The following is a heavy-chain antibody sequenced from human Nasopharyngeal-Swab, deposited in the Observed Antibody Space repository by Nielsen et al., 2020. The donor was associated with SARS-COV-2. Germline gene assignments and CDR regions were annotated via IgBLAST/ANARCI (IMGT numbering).Heavy chain of an antibody. CDR1: GYSFTSYW. D-gene: IGHD2-2*01. Sequence: GGSLRLSCKGSGYSFTSYWIGWVRQMPGKGLEWMGIIYPGDSDTRYSPSFQGQVTISADKSISTAYLQWSSLKASDTAMYYCARHMPNWYFDLWGRGTLATVSS. CDR2: IYPGDSDT. CDR3: ARHMPNWYFDL. J-gene: IGHJ2*01. V-gene: IGHV5-51*01.